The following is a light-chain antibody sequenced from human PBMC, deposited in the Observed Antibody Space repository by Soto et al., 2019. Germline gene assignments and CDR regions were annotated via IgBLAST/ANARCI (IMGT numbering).Light chain of an antibody. CDR1: QSVSSY. J-gene: IGKJ3*01. CDR2: DAS. Sequence: EIVLTQSPATLSLSPGERATLSCRASQSVSSYLAWYQQKPGQAPRLLIYDASNRATGIPARFSGSGSGTDFTLTISSLEPEDFAVYYCQQRSNWPFFGPGTKWIS. CDR3: QQRSNWPF. V-gene: IGKV3-11*01.